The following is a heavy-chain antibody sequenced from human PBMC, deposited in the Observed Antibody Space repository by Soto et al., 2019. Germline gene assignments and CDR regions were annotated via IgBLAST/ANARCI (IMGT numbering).Heavy chain of an antibody. D-gene: IGHD3-22*01. Sequence: SVKVSCKASGGTFSSYAISWVRQAPGQGLEWMGGIIPIFGTANYAQKFQGRVTITADESTSTAYMELSSLRSEDTAVYYCARAKLVYYDSSGYYHYYGMDVWGQGTTVTVSS. CDR3: ARAKLVYYDSSGYYHYYGMDV. CDR2: IIPIFGTA. V-gene: IGHV1-69*13. J-gene: IGHJ6*02. CDR1: GGTFSSYA.